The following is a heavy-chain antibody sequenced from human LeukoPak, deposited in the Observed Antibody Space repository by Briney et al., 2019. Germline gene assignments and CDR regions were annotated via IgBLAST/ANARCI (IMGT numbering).Heavy chain of an antibody. D-gene: IGHD1-26*01. CDR2: VTGSATTT. V-gene: IGHV3-23*01. J-gene: IGHJ3*01. CDR1: GFTFDHFG. Sequence: PGGSLRLSCTASGFTFDHFGMSWVRQAPGKGLEWVSAVTGSATTTSYADSVKGRFTVSRDNSQSLLSLQMDSLGAEDTAIYYCVKHARVGTSTAFEVWRQGTLVTVSS. CDR3: VKHARVGTSTAFEV.